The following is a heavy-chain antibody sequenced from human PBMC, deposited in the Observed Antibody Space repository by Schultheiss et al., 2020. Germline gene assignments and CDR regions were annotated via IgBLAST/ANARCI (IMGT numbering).Heavy chain of an antibody. CDR1: GFTFSSYG. CDR2: ISYDGSNK. J-gene: IGHJ4*02. Sequence: GGSLRLSCAASGFTFSSYGMHWVRQAPGKGLEWVAVISYDGSNKYYADSVKGRFTISRDNAKNSLYLQMNSLRDEDTAVYYCARVDNWNYESFDYWGQGTLVTVSS. V-gene: IGHV3-30*03. D-gene: IGHD1-7*01. CDR3: ARVDNWNYESFDY.